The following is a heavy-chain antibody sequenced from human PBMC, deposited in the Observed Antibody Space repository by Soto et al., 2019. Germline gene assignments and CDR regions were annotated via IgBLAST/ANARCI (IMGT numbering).Heavy chain of an antibody. CDR3: ARDPYSSGFSYFDY. D-gene: IGHD3-22*01. CDR2: IIPIFGTA. J-gene: IGHJ4*02. V-gene: IGHV1-69*06. CDR1: GGTFSSYA. Sequence: SVKVSCKASGGTFSSYAISWVRQAPGQGLEWMGGIIPIFGTANYAQKFQGRVTITADKSTSTAYMELSSLRSEDTAVYYCARDPYSSGFSYFDYWGQGTLVTVSS.